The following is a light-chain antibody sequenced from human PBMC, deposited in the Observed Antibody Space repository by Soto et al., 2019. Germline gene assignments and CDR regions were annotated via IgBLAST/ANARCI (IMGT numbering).Light chain of an antibody. CDR1: QYISSNY. CDR2: GAF. J-gene: IGKJ4*01. CDR3: QQYDTSPLT. Sequence: EVVLTQSPGTLSLSPGERATLSCRASQYISSNYLAWYQQKPGRAPRLLIFGAFNRAPGVPDRFSGSASGTDFALTISGLEREDFAVYYCQQYDTSPLTFGGGTKV. V-gene: IGKV3-20*01.